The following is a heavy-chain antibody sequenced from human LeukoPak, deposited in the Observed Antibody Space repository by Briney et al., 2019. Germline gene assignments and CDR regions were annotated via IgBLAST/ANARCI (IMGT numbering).Heavy chain of an antibody. CDR2: ISGDGGGR. D-gene: IGHD4-11*01. Sequence: PGGSLRLSCAASGFTFDDYAMHWVRQGPGKGLEWVSLISGDGGGRYYADSVKGRFTISRDNSKNSLYLQLSSLKSEDTALYYCAKGVMTTENTFVDWGRGTLVTVSS. CDR1: GFTFDDYA. J-gene: IGHJ4*02. CDR3: AKGVMTTENTFVD. V-gene: IGHV3-43*02.